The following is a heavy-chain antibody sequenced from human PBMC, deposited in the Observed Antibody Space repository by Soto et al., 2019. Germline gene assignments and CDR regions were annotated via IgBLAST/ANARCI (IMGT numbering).Heavy chain of an antibody. D-gene: IGHD6-19*01. J-gene: IGHJ4*02. Sequence: SETLSLTCTVSGGSISSYYWSWIRQPPGKGLEWIGYIYYSGSTNYNPSLKSRVTVSVDTSKNRFSLKLSSVTAADTAVYYCARDREGSGSYWSQGTLVTVSS. CDR1: GGSISSYY. V-gene: IGHV4-59*01. CDR2: IYYSGST. CDR3: ARDREGSGSY.